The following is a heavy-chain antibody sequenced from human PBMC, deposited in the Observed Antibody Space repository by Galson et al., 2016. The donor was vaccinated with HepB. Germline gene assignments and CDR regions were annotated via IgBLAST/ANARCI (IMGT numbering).Heavy chain of an antibody. CDR3: ARDGNYDYIWGTYRMDY. V-gene: IGHV3-21*01. Sequence: SLRLSCAASGFTFNTYTMNWVRQAPGKGLEWVSSISGRFNYIYYADSVKGRFTISRDNAKNSLYLQMTSLRAEDTAVYYCARDGNYDYIWGTYRMDYWGQGTLVTVSS. CDR2: ISGRFNYI. D-gene: IGHD3-16*02. J-gene: IGHJ4*02. CDR1: GFTFNTYT.